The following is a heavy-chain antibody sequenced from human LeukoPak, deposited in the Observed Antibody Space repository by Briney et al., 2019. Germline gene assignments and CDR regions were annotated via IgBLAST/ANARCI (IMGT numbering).Heavy chain of an antibody. V-gene: IGHV3-7*03. Sequence: GGSLRLSCAASGFTFSSYWKNWARQAPGKGLEWVASINHNGNVNYYVDSVKGRFTISRDNAKNSLYLQMSNLRAEDTAVYFCARGGGLDVWGQGATVTVSS. CDR3: ARGGGLDV. D-gene: IGHD3-16*01. J-gene: IGHJ6*02. CDR1: GFTFSSYW. CDR2: INHNGNVN.